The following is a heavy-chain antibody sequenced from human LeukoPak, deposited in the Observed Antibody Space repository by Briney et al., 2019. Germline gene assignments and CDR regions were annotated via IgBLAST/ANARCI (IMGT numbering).Heavy chain of an antibody. V-gene: IGHV3-53*01. CDR1: GFAVSSNY. CDR3: ARDPYDSSGYLSY. Sequence: PGGSLRLSCAASGFAVSSNYMSWVRQAPGKGREWVSVIYSGGSTYYADSVKGRFTISRDNSKNTLYLQINSLRAEDTAVYYCARDPYDSSGYLSYWGQGTLVTVSS. J-gene: IGHJ4*02. CDR2: IYSGGST. D-gene: IGHD3-22*01.